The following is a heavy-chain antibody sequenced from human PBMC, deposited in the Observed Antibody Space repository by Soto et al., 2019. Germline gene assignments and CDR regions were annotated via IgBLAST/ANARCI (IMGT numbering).Heavy chain of an antibody. CDR2: INHSGST. Sequence: SETLSLTCAVYGGSFSGYYWSWTRQPPGKGLEWIGEINHSGSTNYNPSLKSRVTISVDTSKNQFSLKLSSVTAADTAVYYCARGPAYYFDYWGQGTLVTVSS. D-gene: IGHD2-15*01. CDR1: GGSFSGYY. J-gene: IGHJ4*02. V-gene: IGHV4-34*01. CDR3: ARGPAYYFDY.